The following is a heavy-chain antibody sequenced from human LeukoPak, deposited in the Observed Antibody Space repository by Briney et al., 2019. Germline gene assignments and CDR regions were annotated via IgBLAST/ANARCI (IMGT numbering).Heavy chain of an antibody. D-gene: IGHD6-19*01. CDR3: ARDEVEAVYWYFDL. Sequence: PSETLSLTCTVSGGSNSSYYWSWIRQPPGQGLEWIGYIYYSGSTNYNPSLKSRVPISVDTSKNQFSLKLSSVTAADTAVYYCARDEVEAVYWYFDLWGRGTLVTVSS. CDR2: IYYSGST. CDR1: GGSNSSYY. V-gene: IGHV4-59*01. J-gene: IGHJ2*01.